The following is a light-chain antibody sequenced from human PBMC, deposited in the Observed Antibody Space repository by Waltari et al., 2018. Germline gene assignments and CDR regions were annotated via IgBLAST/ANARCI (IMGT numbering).Light chain of an antibody. Sequence: DVQLTHSPSTLSASVGDRVTITCLASESVKNNLAWYQHQPGKAPKVLVHKASRLESGVPSRFSGSGYGTEFTLTISSLEPDDFATYYCHQYNTLPLTFGGGTKVEIK. CDR3: HQYNTLPLT. CDR1: ESVKNN. V-gene: IGKV1-5*03. J-gene: IGKJ4*01. CDR2: KAS.